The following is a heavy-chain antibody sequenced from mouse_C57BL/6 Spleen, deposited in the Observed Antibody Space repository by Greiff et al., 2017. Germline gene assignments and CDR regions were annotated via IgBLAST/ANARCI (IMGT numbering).Heavy chain of an antibody. CDR2: INPYNGGT. CDR3: ARYHYYGRSYADLVHYFDY. D-gene: IGHD1-1*01. Sequence: EVQLQQSGPVLVKPGASVKMSCKASGYTFTDYYMNWVKQSHGKSLEWIGVINPYNGGTSYNQKFKGKATLTVDKSSSTAYMELNSLTSEDSAVYYCARYHYYGRSYADLVHYFDYWGQGTTLTVSS. V-gene: IGHV1-19*01. J-gene: IGHJ2*01. CDR1: GYTFTDYY.